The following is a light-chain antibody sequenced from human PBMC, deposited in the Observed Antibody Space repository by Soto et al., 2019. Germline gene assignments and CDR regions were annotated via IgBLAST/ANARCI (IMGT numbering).Light chain of an antibody. CDR2: GAS. J-gene: IGKJ1*01. CDR1: QSVSSN. Sequence: EIVMTQSPATLSLSPGERATRSCRASQSVSSNLAWYQQKPGQAPRLLIYGASTRATGIPDRFSGSGSGTDFTLTISRLEPEDFAVYYCQQYGSLSWTCGQGNKGDIK. V-gene: IGKV3-20*01. CDR3: QQYGSLSWT.